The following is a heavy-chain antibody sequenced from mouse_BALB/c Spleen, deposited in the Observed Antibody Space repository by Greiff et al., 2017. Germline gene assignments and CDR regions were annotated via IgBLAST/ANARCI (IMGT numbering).Heavy chain of an antibody. D-gene: IGHD1-1*01. Sequence: EVKLMESGGGLVQPGGSRKLSCAASGFTFSSFGMHWVRQAPEKGLEWVAYISSGSSTIYYADTVKGRFTISRDNPNNTLFLQMTSLRSEDTAMYDCARSITTVVGYFDYWGQGTTLTVSS. CDR2: ISSGSSTI. J-gene: IGHJ2*01. CDR3: ARSITTVVGYFDY. V-gene: IGHV5-17*02. CDR1: GFTFSSFG.